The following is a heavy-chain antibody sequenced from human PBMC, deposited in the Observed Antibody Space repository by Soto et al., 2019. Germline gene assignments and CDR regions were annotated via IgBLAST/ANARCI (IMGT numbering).Heavy chain of an antibody. D-gene: IGHD3-10*01. CDR3: TSDRYPRFYHGSGSYPYY. J-gene: IGHJ4*02. V-gene: IGHV3-7*03. CDR2: IKTDGSET. Sequence: PGEPLKNSCGASGCTFIIFWMSWVRQAQGKGLEWVANIKTDGSETHYVDSVKGRFTISRDNPKTSLFLQMNSLRVEDTAVYFCTSDRYPRFYHGSGSYPYYWGQGTPVTVSS. CDR1: GCTFIIFW.